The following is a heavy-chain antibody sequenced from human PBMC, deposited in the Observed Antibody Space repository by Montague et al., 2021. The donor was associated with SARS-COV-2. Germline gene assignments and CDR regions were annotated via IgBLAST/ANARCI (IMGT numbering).Heavy chain of an antibody. CDR1: GGSISSYY. D-gene: IGHD3-3*01. CDR3: ARVSRITIFGVVGWFDP. J-gene: IGHJ5*02. CDR2: IYYSGST. V-gene: IGHV4-59*01. Sequence: SETLSLTCTVPGGSISSYYWSWIRQPPGKGLEWIGYIYYSGSTNYNPSLKSRVTISVDTSKNQFSLKLSSVTAADTAVYYCARVSRITIFGVVGWFDPWGQGTLVTVSS.